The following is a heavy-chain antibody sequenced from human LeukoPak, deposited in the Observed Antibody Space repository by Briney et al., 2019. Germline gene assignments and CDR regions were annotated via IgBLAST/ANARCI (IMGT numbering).Heavy chain of an antibody. Sequence: GGSLRLSCAASGFTFSSYAMSWVRQAPRKGLEWVANIKQDGSEKYYVDSVKGRFTISRDNAKNSLYLQMNSLRADDTAVYYCARDKGDYDTSGSLFVFGGQGTLVTVSS. CDR1: GFTFSSYA. CDR2: IKQDGSEK. J-gene: IGHJ4*02. V-gene: IGHV3-7*03. D-gene: IGHD3-22*01. CDR3: ARDKGDYDTSGSLFVF.